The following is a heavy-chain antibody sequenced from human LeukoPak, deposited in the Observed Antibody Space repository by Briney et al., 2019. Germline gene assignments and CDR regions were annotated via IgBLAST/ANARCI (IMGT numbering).Heavy chain of an antibody. CDR2: ISYDGSNK. J-gene: IGHJ4*02. CDR3: ARDGDIVVVVAATPVWYFDY. D-gene: IGHD2-15*01. CDR1: GFTFSSYA. V-gene: IGHV3-30*04. Sequence: QPGGSLRLSCAASGFTFSSYAMHWVRQAPGKGLEWVAVISYDGSNKYYADSVKGRFTISRDNSKNTLYLQMNSLRAEDTAVYYCARDGDIVVVVAATPVWYFDYWGQGTLVTVSS.